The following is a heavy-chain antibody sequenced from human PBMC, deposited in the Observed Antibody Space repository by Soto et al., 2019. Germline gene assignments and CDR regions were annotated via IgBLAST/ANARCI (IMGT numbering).Heavy chain of an antibody. CDR1: GFTVSSDY. D-gene: IGHD2-2*01. J-gene: IGHJ6*03. CDR2: IYSGGST. CDR3: ARSTSQYYYFYYMDV. Sequence: GGSLRLSCAASGFTVSSDYMIWIRQAPGKGLEWVSVIYSGGSTFYADSVKGRFTISRDNSKNTLYLQMNSLRAEDTAVYYCARSTSQYYYFYYMDVWGKGTTVTVSS. V-gene: IGHV3-66*01.